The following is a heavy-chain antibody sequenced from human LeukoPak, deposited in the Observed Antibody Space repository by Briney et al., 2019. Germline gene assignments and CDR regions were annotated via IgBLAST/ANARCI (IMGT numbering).Heavy chain of an antibody. CDR2: IIPIFGTA. V-gene: IGHV1-69*05. CDR1: GGTFSSYA. J-gene: IGHJ6*03. D-gene: IGHD3-3*01. Sequence: RASVKVSCKASGGTFSSYAISWVRQAPGQGLEWMGGIIPIFGTANYAQKFQGRVTITTDESTSTAYMELSSLRSEDTAVYYCARTVLRFLEWPAYYYYYMDVWGKGTTVTVSS. CDR3: ARTVLRFLEWPAYYYYYMDV.